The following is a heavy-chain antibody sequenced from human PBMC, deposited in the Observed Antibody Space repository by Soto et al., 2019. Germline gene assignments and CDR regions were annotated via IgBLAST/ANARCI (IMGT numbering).Heavy chain of an antibody. CDR3: AREGPSYGDYGTRGGDV. D-gene: IGHD4-17*01. V-gene: IGHV3-48*01. Sequence: EVQLVESGGGLVQPGGSLRLSCAASGFTFSSYSMNWVRQAPGKGLEWVSYISSSSSTIYYAESVKGRFTISRDNAKNSLYLQMNSLRAEDTAVYYCAREGPSYGDYGTRGGDVWGNGTTVNVSS. J-gene: IGHJ6*04. CDR2: ISSSSSTI. CDR1: GFTFSSYS.